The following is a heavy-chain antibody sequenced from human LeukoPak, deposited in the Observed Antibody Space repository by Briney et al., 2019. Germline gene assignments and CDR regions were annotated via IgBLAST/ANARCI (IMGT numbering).Heavy chain of an antibody. CDR1: GYTFTSYG. CDR2: ISAYNGNT. V-gene: IGHV1-18*04. CDR3: ARDGPRITMVRGEAPDY. Sequence: ASVKVSCKASGYTFTSYGISWVRQAPGQGLEWMGWISAYNGNTNYAQKLQGRVTMTTDTSTSTAYMELRSLRSDDTAVYYCARDGPRITMVRGEAPDYWGQGTPVTVSS. J-gene: IGHJ4*02. D-gene: IGHD3-10*01.